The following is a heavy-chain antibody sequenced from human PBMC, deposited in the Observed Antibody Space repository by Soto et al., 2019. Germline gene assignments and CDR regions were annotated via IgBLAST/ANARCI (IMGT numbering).Heavy chain of an antibody. Sequence: PSETKRLSCPGSGDSIRGGGCRRIWTRTRPGQGRECNGYVYYSGSTDYNPALRSRITISVDTSKNQFSLKLSSVTAADTAVYYCASYGYSYGYFDYWGQGNLVTGSS. V-gene: IGHV4-30-2*05. D-gene: IGHD5-18*01. J-gene: IGHJ4*02. CDR1: GDSIRGGGCR. CDR2: VYYSGST. CDR3: ASYGYSYGYFDY.